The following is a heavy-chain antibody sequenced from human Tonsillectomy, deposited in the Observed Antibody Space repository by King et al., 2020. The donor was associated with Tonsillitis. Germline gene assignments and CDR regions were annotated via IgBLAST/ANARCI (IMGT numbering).Heavy chain of an antibody. D-gene: IGHD3-22*01. CDR2: IYSGGST. Sequence: VQLVESGGGLIQPGGSLRLSCAASGFTVSSNYMSWVRQAPGKGLEWVAVIYSGGSTYYADSVKGRFTISRDNSKNTLYLQMNSLRAEDTAVYYCARVLRGNYYHSSGYPAYWGQGTLVTVSS. CDR3: ARVLRGNYYHSSGYPAY. V-gene: IGHV3-53*01. J-gene: IGHJ4*02. CDR1: GFTVSSNY.